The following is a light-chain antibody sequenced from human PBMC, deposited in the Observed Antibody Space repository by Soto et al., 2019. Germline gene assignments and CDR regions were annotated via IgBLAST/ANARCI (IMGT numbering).Light chain of an antibody. V-gene: IGKV3-15*01. Sequence: EIVMTQSPATLSVSPRERATLSCRASHRVSSYLAWYQQKPGQAPRLLIYATSTRATGIPARFSGSGSGTEFTLTISSLQSEDFAVYYCQQYNNWPLTFGGGTKVEIK. CDR3: QQYNNWPLT. CDR2: ATS. CDR1: HRVSSY. J-gene: IGKJ4*01.